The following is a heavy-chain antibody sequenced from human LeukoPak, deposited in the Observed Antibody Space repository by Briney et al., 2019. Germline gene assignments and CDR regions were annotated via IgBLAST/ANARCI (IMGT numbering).Heavy chain of an antibody. CDR2: ISISSSYI. J-gene: IGHJ4*02. V-gene: IGHV3-21*01. CDR1: GFTFSGYT. Sequence: GGSLRLSCAASGFTFSGYTMNWVRQAPGKGLEWVSSISISSSYIYYADSVKGRFTISRDNAKNSLYLQMNSLRAEDTAVYYCARDRSGWYKGGLDYWGQGTLVTVSS. CDR3: ARDRSGWYKGGLDY. D-gene: IGHD6-19*01.